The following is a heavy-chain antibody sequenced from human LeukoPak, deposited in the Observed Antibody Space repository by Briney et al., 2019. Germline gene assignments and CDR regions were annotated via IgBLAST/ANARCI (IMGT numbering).Heavy chain of an antibody. CDR3: ARGSGYSGNEMDY. Sequence: SETLSLTCTVSGGSISSYYWGWIRQPPGKGLEWIGYIYYSGSTNYNPSLKSRVTISVDTSKNQFSLKLSSVTAADTAVYYCARGSGYSGNEMDYWGQGTLVTVSS. D-gene: IGHD5-12*01. CDR2: IYYSGST. CDR1: GGSISSYY. J-gene: IGHJ4*02. V-gene: IGHV4-59*01.